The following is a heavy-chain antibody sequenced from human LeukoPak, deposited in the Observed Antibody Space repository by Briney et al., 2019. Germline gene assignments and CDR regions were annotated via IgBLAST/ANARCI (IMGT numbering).Heavy chain of an antibody. Sequence: GXXVKVSCKASGYTFTSYGISWVRQAPGQGLEWMGWISAYNGNTNYAQKLQGRVTMTTDTSTSTAYMELRSLRSDDTAVYYCASIAYSSGWYDFDYWGQGTLVTVSS. CDR1: GYTFTSYG. D-gene: IGHD6-19*01. V-gene: IGHV1-18*01. CDR2: ISAYNGNT. J-gene: IGHJ4*02. CDR3: ASIAYSSGWYDFDY.